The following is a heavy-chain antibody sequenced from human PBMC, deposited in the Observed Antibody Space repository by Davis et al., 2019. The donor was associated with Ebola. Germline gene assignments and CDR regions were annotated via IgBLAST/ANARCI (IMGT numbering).Heavy chain of an antibody. D-gene: IGHD1-26*01. CDR3: AKPHTSGPK. J-gene: IGHJ4*02. Sequence: GESLKISCAASGFTFSSYAMTWVRQAPGKGLEWVSSISGSGGNTYYADSVKGRFTISRDNSKNTLYLQMTRLRVEDTATYYCAKPHTSGPKWGQGTLVTVSS. CDR2: ISGSGGNT. CDR1: GFTFSSYA. V-gene: IGHV3-23*01.